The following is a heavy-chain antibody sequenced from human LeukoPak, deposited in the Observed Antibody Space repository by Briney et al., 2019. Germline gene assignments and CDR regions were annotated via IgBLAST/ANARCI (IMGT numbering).Heavy chain of an antibody. CDR1: GFAFSNYG. J-gene: IGHJ4*02. CDR3: AKDLNYGFDY. CDR2: IGSGSQNI. V-gene: IGHV3-48*01. Sequence: GGSLRLSCIASGFAFSNYGMNWVRQAPGKGLEWVSYIGSGSQNIYYADSVKGRLSISRDNAKRILYLQMNSLRAEDTAVYYCAKDLNYGFDYWGQGTLVTVSS. D-gene: IGHD4-11*01.